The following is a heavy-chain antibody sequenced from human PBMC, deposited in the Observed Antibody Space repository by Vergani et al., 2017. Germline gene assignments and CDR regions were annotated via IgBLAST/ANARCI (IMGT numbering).Heavy chain of an antibody. V-gene: IGHV4-38-2*01. D-gene: IGHD3-10*01. Sequence: QVQLLESGPGLLKHSETLSLTCSVSGYSITSGYDWGWIRQPPGRGLEWIGSIYHTGSADANPSLKSRVTVSVDTSMNQVSLKLNSVTAADTAVYYCVRTVALWFGETKDGGWFDPWGQGTLVTVTS. CDR2: IYHTGSA. CDR1: GYSITSGYD. J-gene: IGHJ5*02. CDR3: VRTVALWFGETKDGGWFDP.